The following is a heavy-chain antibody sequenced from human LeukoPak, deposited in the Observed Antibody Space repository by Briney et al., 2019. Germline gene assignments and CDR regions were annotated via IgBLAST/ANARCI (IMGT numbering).Heavy chain of an antibody. V-gene: IGHV1-69*05. J-gene: IGHJ5*02. CDR2: IIPIFGTA. Sequence: GSSVKVSCKASGGTFSSYAISWVRQAPGQGLEWMGGIIPIFGTANYAQKFQGRVTITTDESTSTAYMELSSLRSEDTAVYYCARDYGGNSGWFPNWFDPWGQGTLVTVSS. D-gene: IGHD4-23*01. CDR1: GGTFSSYA. CDR3: ARDYGGNSGWFPNWFDP.